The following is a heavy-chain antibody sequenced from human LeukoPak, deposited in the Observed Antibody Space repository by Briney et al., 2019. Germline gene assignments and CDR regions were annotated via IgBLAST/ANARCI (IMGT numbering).Heavy chain of an antibody. CDR1: GFTFSSYG. CDR2: IRYDGSNK. D-gene: IGHD6-6*01. V-gene: IGHV3-30*02. CDR3: AKDRGEYSSSWDFDY. Sequence: GGSLRLSCAASGFTFSSYGMHWVRQAPGKGLEWVAFIRYDGSNKYYADSVKGRFTISRDNSKNTPYLQMNSLRAEDMAVYYCAKDRGEYSSSWDFDYWGQGTLVTVSS. J-gene: IGHJ4*02.